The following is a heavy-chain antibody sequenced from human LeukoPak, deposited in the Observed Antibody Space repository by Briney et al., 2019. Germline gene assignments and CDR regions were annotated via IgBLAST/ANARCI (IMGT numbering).Heavy chain of an antibody. J-gene: IGHJ4*02. CDR1: GFTFRSYA. Sequence: GGSLRLSCAASGFTFRSYALSWVRQAPEKRLEWVSTISGSGSDTYYADSVKGRFTISRDNSMNTLNLQMSSLRVEDTAVYYCAKDDRVYSSSSDPHFDYWGQGTLVTVSS. CDR2: ISGSGSDT. V-gene: IGHV3-23*01. CDR3: AKDDRVYSSSSDPHFDY. D-gene: IGHD6-6*01.